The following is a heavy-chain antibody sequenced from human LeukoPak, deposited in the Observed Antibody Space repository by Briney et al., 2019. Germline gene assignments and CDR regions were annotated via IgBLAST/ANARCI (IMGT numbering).Heavy chain of an antibody. CDR1: GFTFSSYG. CDR3: ARRDIVVVPAATDAFDI. CDR2: ISSGSSTI. J-gene: IGHJ3*02. Sequence: PGGSLRLSCAASGFTFSSYGMNWVRQAPGKGLEWVSFISSGSSTIYYADSVKGRFTISRDNAKNSLYLQMNSLRAEDTAVYYCARRDIVVVPAATDAFDIWGQGTMVTVSS. D-gene: IGHD2-2*01. V-gene: IGHV3-48*01.